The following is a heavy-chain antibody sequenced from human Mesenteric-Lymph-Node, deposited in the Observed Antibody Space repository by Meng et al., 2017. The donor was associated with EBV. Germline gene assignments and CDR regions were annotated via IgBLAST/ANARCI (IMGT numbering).Heavy chain of an antibody. V-gene: IGHV4-61*01. D-gene: IGHD1-26*01. CDR1: GGSVGSGSYY. CDR2: IYYSGST. CDR3: ALIIVGATHFDY. J-gene: IGHJ4*02. Sequence: LQQPGPGLWKPSAPLSLPCPVSGGSVGSGSYYWSWIRQPPGKGLEWIGYIYYSGSTNYNPSLKSRVTISVDTSKNQFSLKLSSVTAADTAVYYCALIIVGATHFDYWGQGTLVTVSS.